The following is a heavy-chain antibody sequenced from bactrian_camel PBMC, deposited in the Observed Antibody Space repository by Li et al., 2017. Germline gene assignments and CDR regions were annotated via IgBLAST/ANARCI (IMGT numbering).Heavy chain of an antibody. Sequence: HVQLVESGGGSVQAGGSLRLSCAASVDSFYCMGWYRQTPGKEREGVARIATGSGNTYYADSVKGRFTISQDNAKNTVYLQMNSLKPEDTAMYYCAARGPYCYTKLSVRDFTYWGQGTQVTVS. J-gene: IGHJ6*01. CDR3: AARGPYCYTKLSVRDFTY. D-gene: IGHD2*01. CDR1: VDSFYC. V-gene: IGHV3S54*01. CDR2: IATGSGNT.